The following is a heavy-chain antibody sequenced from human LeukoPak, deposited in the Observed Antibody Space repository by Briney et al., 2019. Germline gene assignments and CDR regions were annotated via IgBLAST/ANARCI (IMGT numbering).Heavy chain of an antibody. CDR1: SGSISSYY. V-gene: IGHV4-59*08. Sequence: ETLSLTCTVSSGSISSYYWSWIRQPPGKGLEWIGYIYYSGSTNYNPSLKSRVTISVDTSKNQFSLKLSSVTAADTALYYCARPREQWLGNDAFDIWGQGTMVTVSS. CDR3: ARPREQWLGNDAFDI. CDR2: IYYSGST. D-gene: IGHD6-19*01. J-gene: IGHJ3*02.